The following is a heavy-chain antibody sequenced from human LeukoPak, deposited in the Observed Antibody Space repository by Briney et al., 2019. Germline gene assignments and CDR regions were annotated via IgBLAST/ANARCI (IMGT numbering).Heavy chain of an antibody. D-gene: IGHD2-21*01. CDR1: GFSFSSYW. V-gene: IGHV3-7*01. J-gene: IGHJ4*02. CDR3: ARAYCGGDCYSDY. Sequence: GGYLRLSCAASGFSFSSYWMSWVRQAPGKGLEWVANIKQDGSEKYYVDSVKGRLTVSRDNAKNSLYLQMNSLRAEDTAVYYCARAYCGGDCYSDYWGQGTLVTVSS. CDR2: IKQDGSEK.